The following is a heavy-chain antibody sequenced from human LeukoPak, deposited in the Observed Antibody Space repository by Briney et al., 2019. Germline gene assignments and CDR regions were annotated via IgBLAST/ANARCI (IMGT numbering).Heavy chain of an antibody. V-gene: IGHV3-66*04. CDR2: IYSGGST. D-gene: IGHD5-18*01. J-gene: IGHJ4*02. Sequence: GGSLRLSCAASGFTVSSNYMSWVRQAPGKGLEWVSMIYSGGSTYYADSVKGRFTISRDNSKNTLDLQMNNLRAEDTAVYYCARRGHGYGSPFDYWGQGTLVTVSS. CDR1: GFTVSSNY. CDR3: ARRGHGYGSPFDY.